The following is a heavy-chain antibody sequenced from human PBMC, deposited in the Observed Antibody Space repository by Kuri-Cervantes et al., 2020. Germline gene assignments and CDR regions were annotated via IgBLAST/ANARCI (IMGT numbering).Heavy chain of an antibody. CDR2: INPNSGGT. CDR3: ARGLNDLMLWPYFDN. CDR1: GYTFTGYY. Sequence: ASVKVSCKASGYTFTGYYMHWVRQAPGQGLEWMGWINPNSGGTNYAQRVQGRLTITTDTSTNTAYMDLSSLRSDDTATYYCARGLNDLMLWPYFDNWGQGTQVTVSS. V-gene: IGHV1-2*02. D-gene: IGHD1-1*01. J-gene: IGHJ4*02.